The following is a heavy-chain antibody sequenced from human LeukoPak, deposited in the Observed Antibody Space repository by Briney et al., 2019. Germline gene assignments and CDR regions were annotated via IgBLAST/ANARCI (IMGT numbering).Heavy chain of an antibody. CDR3: ARSPYCSGGSCYRRGFDY. D-gene: IGHD2-15*01. V-gene: IGHV4-34*01. CDR1: GGSFSGYY. J-gene: IGHJ4*02. Sequence: SETLSLTCAVYGGSFSGYYWSWIRQPPGKGLEWIGEINHSGSTNYNPPLKSRVTISVDTSKNQFSLKLSSVTAADTAVYYCARSPYCSGGSCYRRGFDYWGQGTLVTVSS. CDR2: INHSGST.